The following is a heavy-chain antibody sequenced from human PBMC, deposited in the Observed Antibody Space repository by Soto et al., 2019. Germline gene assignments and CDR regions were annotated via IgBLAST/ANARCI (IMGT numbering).Heavy chain of an antibody. D-gene: IGHD2-2*01. Sequence: ASVKVSCKASGYTFTSYDINWVRQATGQGLEWMGWMNPNSGNTGYAQKFQGRVTMTRNTSISTAYMELSSLRSEDTAVYYCARGEIVVVPAAMGYYYYYGMDVWGQGTTVTISS. CDR1: GYTFTSYD. V-gene: IGHV1-8*01. J-gene: IGHJ6*02. CDR2: MNPNSGNT. CDR3: ARGEIVVVPAAMGYYYYYGMDV.